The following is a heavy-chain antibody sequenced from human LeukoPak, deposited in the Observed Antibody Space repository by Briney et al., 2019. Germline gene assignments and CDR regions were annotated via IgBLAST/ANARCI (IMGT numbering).Heavy chain of an antibody. CDR2: IYSGGST. Sequence: GGSLRLSCAASGFTVSSNYMSWVRQAPGKGLEWVSVIYSGGSTYYADSVKGRFTISRDNSKNTLYLQMNSLRAEDTAVYYCERVHYGDYGLWWFDPWGQGTLVTVSS. V-gene: IGHV3-53*01. CDR3: ERVHYGDYGLWWFDP. D-gene: IGHD4-17*01. CDR1: GFTVSSNY. J-gene: IGHJ5*02.